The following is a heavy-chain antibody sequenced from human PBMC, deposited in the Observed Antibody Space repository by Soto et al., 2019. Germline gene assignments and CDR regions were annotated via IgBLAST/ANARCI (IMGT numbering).Heavy chain of an antibody. CDR1: GGTFSSYA. D-gene: IGHD6-13*01. CDR3: ATGTAPSGIAAAGTNY. Sequence: QVQLVQSGAEVKKPGSSVKVSCKASGGTFSSYAISWVRQAPGQGLEWMGGIIPIFGTANYAQKFQGRVKNTADESTSTAYMELSSLRSEDTAVYYCATGTAPSGIAAAGTNYWGQGTLVTVSS. J-gene: IGHJ4*02. CDR2: IIPIFGTA. V-gene: IGHV1-69*01.